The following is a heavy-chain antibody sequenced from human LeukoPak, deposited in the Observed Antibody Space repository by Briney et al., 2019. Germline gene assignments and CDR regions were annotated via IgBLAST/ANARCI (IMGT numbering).Heavy chain of an antibody. CDR3: AKRTSGYDSATPFDY. D-gene: IGHD5-12*01. V-gene: IGHV3-23*01. J-gene: IGHJ4*02. Sequence: PGGSLRLSCAGSGFTFSNYAMIWVRQVPGKGLEWVSAVGGRGTNTFYADSVKGRFTISRDNSKNTLYLQMNSLRAEDTAVYYCAKRTSGYDSATPFDYWGQGTLVTVSS. CDR1: GFTFSNYA. CDR2: VGGRGTNT.